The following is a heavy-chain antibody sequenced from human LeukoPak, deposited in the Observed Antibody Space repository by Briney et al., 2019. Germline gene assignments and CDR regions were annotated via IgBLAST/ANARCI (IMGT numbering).Heavy chain of an antibody. CDR3: ARHRGEGDY. CDR2: IYPGDSDT. D-gene: IGHD4-17*01. CDR1: GYSFTSYW. Sequence: GAALQISCTGSGYSFTSYWIGWVRPLPGKGLEWMGIIYPGDSDTRYSPSFQGQVTISADKSISTAYLQWSSLKASDAAMYYCARHRGEGDYWGQGTLVTVSS. V-gene: IGHV5-51*01. J-gene: IGHJ4*02.